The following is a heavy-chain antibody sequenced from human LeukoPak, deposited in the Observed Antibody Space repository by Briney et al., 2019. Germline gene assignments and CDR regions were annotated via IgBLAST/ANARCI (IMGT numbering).Heavy chain of an antibody. J-gene: IGHJ4*02. CDR2: IWYDGSNK. CDR1: GFTFSSYG. V-gene: IGHV3-33*01. D-gene: IGHD5-24*01. Sequence: PGRSLRLSCAASGFTFSSYGMHWVRQAPGKGLEWVAVIWYDGSNKYYADSVKGRFTISRDNSKNTLYLQMNSLRAEDTAVYYCARDSLEMATIDYWGQGTLVTASS. CDR3: ARDSLEMATIDY.